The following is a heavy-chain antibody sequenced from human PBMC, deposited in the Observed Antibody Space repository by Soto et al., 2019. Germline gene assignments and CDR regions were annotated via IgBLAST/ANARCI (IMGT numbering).Heavy chain of an antibody. CDR1: GASFSSYY. V-gene: IGHV4-4*07. CDR2: IYSGGGT. J-gene: IGHJ6*02. Sequence: QVRLQESGPGLVKPWETLSLTCSVSGASFSSYYWSWIRQPAGQGLEWIGRIYSGGGTNYNPSLKSRVTMSVDTSRKRFSLRLNSVTAADTAVYYCARGAAAGVDYGMDFWGQGTTVTVSS. CDR3: ARGAAAGVDYGMDF. D-gene: IGHD6-13*01.